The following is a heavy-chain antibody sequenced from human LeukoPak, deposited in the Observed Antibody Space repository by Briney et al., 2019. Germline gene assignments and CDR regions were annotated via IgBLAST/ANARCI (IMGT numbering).Heavy chain of an antibody. V-gene: IGHV1-2*06. CDR3: ARVGDGLNDAFDI. CDR2: INPKTGGT. D-gene: IGHD5-24*01. Sequence: ASVKVSCKASGYIFTGHYMNWVRQVPGQGLEWMGRINPKTGGTNYAQNFQGRVTMTRDTSISTTYMELSRLRPDDTAVYYCARVGDGLNDAFDIWGQGTMVAVSS. CDR1: GYIFTGHY. J-gene: IGHJ3*02.